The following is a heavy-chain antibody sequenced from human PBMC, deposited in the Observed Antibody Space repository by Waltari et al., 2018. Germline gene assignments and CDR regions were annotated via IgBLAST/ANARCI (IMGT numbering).Heavy chain of an antibody. CDR3: ASTLNQPSVTPFDY. D-gene: IGHD4-17*01. Sequence: QVQLHESGPGLVNPSDTLSLTCAVSGSSISRGSYWGWIRQPPGKGLEWIGSIYHSGSTYYNPSLKSRVTISVDTSKNQFSLKLSSVTAADTAVYYCASTLNQPSVTPFDYWGQGTLVTVSS. CDR1: GSSISRGSY. V-gene: IGHV4-38-2*01. CDR2: IYHSGST. J-gene: IGHJ4*02.